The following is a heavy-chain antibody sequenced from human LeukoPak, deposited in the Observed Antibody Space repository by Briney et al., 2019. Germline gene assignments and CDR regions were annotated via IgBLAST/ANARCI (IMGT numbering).Heavy chain of an antibody. CDR1: GFTFSSYA. CDR2: ISGSGGST. J-gene: IGHJ4*02. V-gene: IGHV3-23*01. Sequence: PGGSLRLSCAASGFTFSSYAMSWVRQAPGKGLEWVSAISGSGGSTYYADSVKGRFTISRDNAKNSLYLQMNSLRAEDTALYYCARDSSSWSRSFDYWGQGTLVTVSS. CDR3: ARDSSSWSRSFDY. D-gene: IGHD6-13*01.